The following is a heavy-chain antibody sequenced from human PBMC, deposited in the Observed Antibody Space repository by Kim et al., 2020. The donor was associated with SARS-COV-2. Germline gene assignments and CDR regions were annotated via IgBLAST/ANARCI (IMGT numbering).Heavy chain of an antibody. D-gene: IGHD6-13*01. CDR2: ISSNGGST. CDR3: VRASSSWYVSYYYGLDV. J-gene: IGHJ6*02. V-gene: IGHV3-64D*09. CDR1: GFTFSSYA. Sequence: GGSLRLSCSASGFTFSSYAMHWVRQAPGKGLEYVSAISSNGGSTYYADSVKGRFTISRDNSKNTLYLQMSSLRAEDTAVYYCVRASSSWYVSYYYGLDVWGQGTTVTVSS.